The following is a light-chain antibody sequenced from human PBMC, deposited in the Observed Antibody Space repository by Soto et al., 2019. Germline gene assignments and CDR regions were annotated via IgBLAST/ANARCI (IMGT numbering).Light chain of an antibody. CDR1: SSDVGSYNL. CDR2: DGS. V-gene: IGLV2-23*01. J-gene: IGLJ1*01. Sequence: LTQPASVSGSPGQSITISCTGTSSDVGSYNLVSWYQQHPGKAPKLLIYDGSKRPSGVSNRFSESKSGNTASLTISGLQAEDEADYYCCSYVGNSAWVFGSGTKVTVL. CDR3: CSYVGNSAWV.